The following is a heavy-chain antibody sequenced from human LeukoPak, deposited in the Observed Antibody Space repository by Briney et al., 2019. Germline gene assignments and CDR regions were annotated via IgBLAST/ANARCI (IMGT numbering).Heavy chain of an antibody. V-gene: IGHV4-61*02. CDR2: IYTSGST. CDR1: GGSISSGSYY. CDR3: ARSPADYCSSTSCYPPSWFDP. Sequence: PSQTLSLTCTVSGGSISSGSYYWSWIRRPAGKGLEWIGRIYTSGSTNYNPSLKSRVTISVDTSKNQFSLKLSSVTAADTAVYYCARSPADYCSSTSCYPPSWFDPWGQGTLVTVSS. D-gene: IGHD2-2*01. J-gene: IGHJ5*02.